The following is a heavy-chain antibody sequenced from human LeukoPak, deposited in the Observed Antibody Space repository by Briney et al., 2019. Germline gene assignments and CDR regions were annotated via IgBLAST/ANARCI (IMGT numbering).Heavy chain of an antibody. CDR1: GFTFMSHE. V-gene: IGHV3-48*03. CDR2: ISSSGSTI. J-gene: IGHJ6*04. Sequence: GGSLRLSCAASGFTFMSHEMNWVRQAPGKGLEGVSYISSSGSTIYYEDSVKGRFTISRDNAMNSLYLQMNSLRAEDTAVYYCAELGITMIGGVWGKGTTVTISS. D-gene: IGHD3-10*02. CDR3: AELGITMIGGV.